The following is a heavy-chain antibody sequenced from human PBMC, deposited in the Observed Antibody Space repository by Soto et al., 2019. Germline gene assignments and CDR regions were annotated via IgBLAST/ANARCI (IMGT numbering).Heavy chain of an antibody. Sequence: QVQLVESGGGLVKPGGSLRLSCAASGFTFSAYYMSWIRQAPGKGLEWISYISSSGSTIYYADSVKGRFTISRDNARNSVYLQMNSLRAEDTAGYYWARLDGNDYDSSGYYYYDYGMDVWGQGTTVTVSS. CDR1: GFTFSAYY. V-gene: IGHV3-11*01. CDR3: ARLDGNDYDSSGYYYYDYGMDV. CDR2: ISSSGSTI. D-gene: IGHD3-22*01. J-gene: IGHJ6*02.